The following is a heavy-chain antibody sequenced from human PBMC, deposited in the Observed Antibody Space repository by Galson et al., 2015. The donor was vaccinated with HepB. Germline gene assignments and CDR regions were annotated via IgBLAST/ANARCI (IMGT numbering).Heavy chain of an antibody. J-gene: IGHJ5*01. Sequence: SVKVSCKASGYTFTNFAIAWVRQAPGQGLEWMGWISPYNGNTNYAQNVQGRLTMTTDTSTSTAYMDLKNLRSDDTAVYYCARGMPYILSCKWPTRFDSWGQGTLGTVSP. V-gene: IGHV1-18*01. CDR3: ARGMPYILSCKWPTRFDS. CDR2: ISPYNGNT. CDR1: GYTFTNFA. D-gene: IGHD3-9*01.